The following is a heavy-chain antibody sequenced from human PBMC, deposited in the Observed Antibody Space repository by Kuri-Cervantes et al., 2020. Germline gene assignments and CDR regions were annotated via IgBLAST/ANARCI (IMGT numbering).Heavy chain of an antibody. CDR1: GFTFDDYA. Sequence: SLKISCAASGFTFDDYAMHWVRLAPGKGLEWVSGISWNGGPLGYADSVKGRFTISRDNAKNSLYLQMNSLRAEDTAVYYCARDPRYSSSLGDYWGQGTLVTVSS. CDR2: ISWNGGPL. D-gene: IGHD6-6*01. V-gene: IGHV3-9*01. CDR3: ARDPRYSSSLGDY. J-gene: IGHJ4*02.